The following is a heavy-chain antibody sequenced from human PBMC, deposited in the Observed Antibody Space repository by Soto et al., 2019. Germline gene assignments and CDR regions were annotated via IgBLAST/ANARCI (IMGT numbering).Heavy chain of an antibody. J-gene: IGHJ4*02. D-gene: IGHD1-26*01. V-gene: IGHV4-39*01. CDR1: GGSISSSNYY. CDR3: LRHEQWVGLNFF. CDR2: IYHTGET. Sequence: PSETLSLTCSVSGGSISSSNYYWAWIRQPPGKGLEWIGGIYHTGETYYNPSLTPRVTLSVDTSKNQFSLILNSVTAADTALYSCLRHEQWVGLNFFWGQGALVTVSS.